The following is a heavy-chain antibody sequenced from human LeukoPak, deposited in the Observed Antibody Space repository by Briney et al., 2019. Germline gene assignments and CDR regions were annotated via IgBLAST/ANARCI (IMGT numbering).Heavy chain of an antibody. CDR1: GGSISSSSYY. Sequence: SETLSLTCTVSGGSISSSSYYWGWIRQPPGKGLGWIGSIYYSGSTYYNPSLKSRVTISVDTSKNQFSLRLNSVTAADTAMYYCAKSGGYGLIDYWGQGTLVTVSS. D-gene: IGHD1-26*01. CDR2: IYYSGST. CDR3: AKSGGYGLIDY. V-gene: IGHV4-39*01. J-gene: IGHJ4*02.